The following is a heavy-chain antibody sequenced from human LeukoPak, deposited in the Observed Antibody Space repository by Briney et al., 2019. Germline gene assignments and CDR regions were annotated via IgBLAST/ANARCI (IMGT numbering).Heavy chain of an antibody. CDR2: INPNSGGT. J-gene: IGHJ6*03. V-gene: IGHV1-2*02. CDR1: GYTFTGYY. CDR3: ARAVAMIASSYYYYYMDV. Sequence: ASVKVSCKASGYTFTGYYMHWVRQAPGQGLEWMGWINPNSGGTNYAQKFQGRVTMTRDTSISTAYMELSRLRSDDTAVYYCARAVAMIASSYYYYYMDVWGKGTTVTVSS. D-gene: IGHD3-22*01.